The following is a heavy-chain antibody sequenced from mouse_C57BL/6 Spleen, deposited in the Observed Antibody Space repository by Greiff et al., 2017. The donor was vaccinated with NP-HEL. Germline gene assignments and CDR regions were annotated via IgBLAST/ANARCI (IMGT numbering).Heavy chain of an antibody. V-gene: IGHV5-17*01. CDR2: ISSGSSTI. Sequence: EVKVVESGGGLVKPGGSLKLSCAASGFTFSDYGMHWVRQAPEKGLEWVAYISSGSSTIYYADTVKGRFTISRDNAKNTLFLQMTSLRSEDTAMYYCARPGWDYYAMDYWGQGTSVTVSS. J-gene: IGHJ4*01. CDR1: GFTFSDYG. CDR3: ARPGWDYYAMDY. D-gene: IGHD3-1*01.